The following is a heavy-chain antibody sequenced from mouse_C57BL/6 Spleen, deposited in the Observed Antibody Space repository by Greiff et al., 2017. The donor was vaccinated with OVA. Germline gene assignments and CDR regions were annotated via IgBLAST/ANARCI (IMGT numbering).Heavy chain of an antibody. CDR3: ARDGYPWFAY. Sequence: DVQLVESGGGLVKPGGSLKLSCAASGFTFSSYAMSWVRQTPEKRLEWVATISDGGSYTYYPDNVKGRFTISRDNAKNNLYLQMSHLKSEDTAMYYCARDGYPWFAYWGQGTLVTVSA. J-gene: IGHJ3*01. D-gene: IGHD2-2*01. V-gene: IGHV5-4*01. CDR2: ISDGGSYT. CDR1: GFTFSSYA.